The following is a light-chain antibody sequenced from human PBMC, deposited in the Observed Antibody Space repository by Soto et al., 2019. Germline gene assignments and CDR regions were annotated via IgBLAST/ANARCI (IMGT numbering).Light chain of an antibody. Sequence: EILFTQSPATLSLSPGERATLSCRASQSVSSYLAWYQQKPGQAPRLLIYDASNRATGIPARLSGSGSGTDFTLTISSLEPEDFAVYYCQQRSNPITFGQGTRLEIK. CDR2: DAS. CDR3: QQRSNPIT. V-gene: IGKV3-11*01. CDR1: QSVSSY. J-gene: IGKJ5*01.